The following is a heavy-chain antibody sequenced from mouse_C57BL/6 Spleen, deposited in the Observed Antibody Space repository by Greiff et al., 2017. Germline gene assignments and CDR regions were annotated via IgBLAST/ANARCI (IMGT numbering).Heavy chain of an antibody. CDR2: ISSGGDYI. D-gene: IGHD2-3*01. Sequence: EVQGVESGEGLVKPGGSLKLSCAASGFTFSSYAMSWVRQTPEKRLEWVASISSGGDYIYYADPVKGRFTLSSDNARDTLYLQMSSLKSEDTAMDNCTRDGDESFAYWGQGTTLTVSA. J-gene: IGHJ2*01. CDR3: TRDGDESFAY. V-gene: IGHV5-9-1*02. CDR1: GFTFSSYA.